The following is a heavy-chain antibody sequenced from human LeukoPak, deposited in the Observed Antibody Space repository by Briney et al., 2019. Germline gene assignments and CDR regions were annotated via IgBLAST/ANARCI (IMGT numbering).Heavy chain of an antibody. CDR3: AKEDSGTYPPVYYYYGMDV. CDR2: IIGSGGST. J-gene: IGHJ6*02. Sequence: PGGSLRLSCAASGFTFSSYAMSWVRQAPGKGLEWVSGIIGSGGSTYYADSVKARLTISRDNSKITLYLQMNSLTVEDTAVYYCAKEDSGTYPPVYYYYGMDVWGQGTTVTVSS. CDR1: GFTFSSYA. D-gene: IGHD1-26*01. V-gene: IGHV3-23*01.